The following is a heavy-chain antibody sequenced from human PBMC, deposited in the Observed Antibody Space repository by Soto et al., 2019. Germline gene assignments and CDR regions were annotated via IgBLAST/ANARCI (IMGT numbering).Heavy chain of an antibody. J-gene: IGHJ4*02. CDR3: ARGGWTTYYSPFFDY. CDR2: IYWDDDK. D-gene: IGHD3-10*01. Sequence: QITLKESGPTLVRPTQTLTLTCTFSGFSLSSSGVGVGWIRQPPGKALEWLALIYWDDDKRYSTSLKSRLTITKDPSKNQVVLTLTKLDTVDTATYYCARGGWTTYYSPFFDYWGQGTLVTVSS. V-gene: IGHV2-5*02. CDR1: GFSLSSSGVG.